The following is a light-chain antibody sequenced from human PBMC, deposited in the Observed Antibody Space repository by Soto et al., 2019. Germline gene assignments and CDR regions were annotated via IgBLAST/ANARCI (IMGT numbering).Light chain of an antibody. Sequence: QLVLTQPRSVSGSPGQSVTISCTGTSSDVGGSNFVSWYQQQPGKAPKLMICEVNKRPSGVPARFSGSKSGNAASLIISGLEHEDEADYYCCSYAGGYSWVFGGGTKRTVL. V-gene: IGLV2-11*01. J-gene: IGLJ2*01. CDR3: CSYAGGYSWV. CDR1: SSDVGGSNF. CDR2: EVN.